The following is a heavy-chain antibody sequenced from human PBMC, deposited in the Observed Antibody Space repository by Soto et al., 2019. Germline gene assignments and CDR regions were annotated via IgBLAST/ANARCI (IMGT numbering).Heavy chain of an antibody. CDR2: INPSGGST. CDR1: GYTFTSYY. CDR3: ARGLSYSSSWYLAMGLWFDP. D-gene: IGHD6-13*01. Sequence: ASVKVSCKASGYTFTSYYMHWVRQAPGQGLEWMGIINPSGGSTSYAQKFQGRVTMTRDTSTSTVYMELSSLRSEGTAVYYCARGLSYSSSWYLAMGLWFDPWGQGTLVTVSS. V-gene: IGHV1-46*01. J-gene: IGHJ5*02.